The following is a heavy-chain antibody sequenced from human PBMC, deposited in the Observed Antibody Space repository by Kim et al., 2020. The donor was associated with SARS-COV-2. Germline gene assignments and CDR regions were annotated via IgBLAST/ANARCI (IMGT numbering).Heavy chain of an antibody. CDR3: ARDRSRFGELRPWYGMDV. Sequence: GGSLRLSCAASGFTFSSYAMHWVRQAPGKGLEYVSAISSNGGSTYYANSVKGRFTISRDNSKNTLYLQMGSLRAEDMAVYYCARDRSRFGELRPWYGMDVWGQGTTVTVSS. CDR2: ISSNGGST. CDR1: GFTFSSYA. V-gene: IGHV3-64*01. D-gene: IGHD3-10*01. J-gene: IGHJ6*02.